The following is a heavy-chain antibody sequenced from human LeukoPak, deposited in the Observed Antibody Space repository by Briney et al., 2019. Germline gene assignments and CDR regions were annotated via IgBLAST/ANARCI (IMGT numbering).Heavy chain of an antibody. D-gene: IGHD6-19*01. CDR3: AFRIAVGGYAFDI. Sequence: SETLSLTCADYGGSFSRYDWSWIRQPPGKGLEWIGEINHSGSTNYNPSLKSRVTISVDTSKNQFSLKLSSVTAADTAVYYCAFRIAVGGYAFDIWGQGTMVTVSS. V-gene: IGHV4-34*01. CDR2: INHSGST. J-gene: IGHJ3*02. CDR1: GGSFSRYD.